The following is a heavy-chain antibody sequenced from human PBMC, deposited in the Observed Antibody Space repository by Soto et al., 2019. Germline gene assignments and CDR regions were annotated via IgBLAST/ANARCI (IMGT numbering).Heavy chain of an antibody. CDR3: ARDKITGLVDY. D-gene: IGHD3-10*01. CDR2: INHSGST. Sequence: QVQLQQWGAGLLKPSETLSLTCAVYGGSFSGYSWTWIRQPPGTGLEWIGEINHSGSTHYNPSLKSRVARSVDTSKSQFSLKLTSVTAADTAVYYCARDKITGLVDYWGQGTLVTVSS. CDR1: GGSFSGYS. V-gene: IGHV4-34*01. J-gene: IGHJ4*02.